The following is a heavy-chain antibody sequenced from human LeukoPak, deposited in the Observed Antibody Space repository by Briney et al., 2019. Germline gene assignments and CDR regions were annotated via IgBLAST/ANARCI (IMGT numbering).Heavy chain of an antibody. V-gene: IGHV3-49*03. CDR2: IRSKAYGGTT. CDR1: GFTFGDYA. J-gene: IGHJ4*02. CDR3: ARDLGGYGDYGTNFDY. Sequence: GGSLRLSCTASGFTFGDYAMSWFRQAPGKGLEWVGFIRSKAYGGTTEYAASVKGRFTISRDDSKSIAYLQMNSLKTEDTAVYYCARDLGGYGDYGTNFDYWGQGTLVTVSS. D-gene: IGHD4-17*01.